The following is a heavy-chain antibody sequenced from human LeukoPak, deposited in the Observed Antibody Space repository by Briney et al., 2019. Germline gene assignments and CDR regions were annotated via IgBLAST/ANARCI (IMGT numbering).Heavy chain of an antibody. CDR2: ISSSGSTI. D-gene: IGHD5-18*01. Sequence: PGGSLRLSCAASGFTFSDYYMSWIRQAPGKGLEWVSYISSSGSTIYYADSVKGRFTISGDNAKNSLYLQMNSLRAEDTAVYYCARAPLAMVNPVDYWGQGTLVTVSS. V-gene: IGHV3-11*01. CDR3: ARAPLAMVNPVDY. CDR1: GFTFSDYY. J-gene: IGHJ4*02.